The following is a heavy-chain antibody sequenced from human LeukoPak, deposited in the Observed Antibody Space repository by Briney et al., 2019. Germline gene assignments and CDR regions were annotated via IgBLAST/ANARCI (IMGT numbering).Heavy chain of an antibody. CDR3: ARPRGNVEMAAIPFDY. D-gene: IGHD5-24*01. Sequence: GGSLRLSCAASGFTFSSYEMNWVRQAPGKGLEWVSYISSSGSTIYYADSVKGRFTISRDNAKNSLYLQMNSLRAEDTAVYYCARPRGNVEMAAIPFDYWGQGTLVTVSS. J-gene: IGHJ4*02. CDR2: ISSSGSTI. V-gene: IGHV3-48*03. CDR1: GFTFSSYE.